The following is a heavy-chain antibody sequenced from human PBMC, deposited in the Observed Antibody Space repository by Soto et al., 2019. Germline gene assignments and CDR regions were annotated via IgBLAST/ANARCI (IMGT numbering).Heavy chain of an antibody. J-gene: IGHJ1*01. D-gene: IGHD3-22*01. Sequence: GGSLRLSCAASGFTFSSYWMSWVRQAPGKGLEWVANIKQDGSEKYYVDSVKGRFTISRDNAKNSLYLQMNSLRAEDTAVYYCARDHPHYYDSSGYYRAEYFQHWGQGTLVTVSS. CDR2: IKQDGSEK. CDR1: GFTFSSYW. V-gene: IGHV3-7*01. CDR3: ARDHPHYYDSSGYYRAEYFQH.